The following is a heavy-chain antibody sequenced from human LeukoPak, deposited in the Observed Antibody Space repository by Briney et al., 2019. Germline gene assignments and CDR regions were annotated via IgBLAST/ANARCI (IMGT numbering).Heavy chain of an antibody. V-gene: IGHV3-15*01. Sequence: PGGSLRLSCAASGFSFNDAWTSWVRQAPGKGLEWVGRIKSKTEGGATDYAAPVKGRFTISRDDSKNTVYLQMNSLKTDDTAVYYCATDGGLTTVTTYADFDYWGQGSLVTVSS. J-gene: IGHJ4*02. D-gene: IGHD4-17*01. CDR2: IKSKTEGGAT. CDR3: ATDGGLTTVTTYADFDY. CDR1: GFSFNDAW.